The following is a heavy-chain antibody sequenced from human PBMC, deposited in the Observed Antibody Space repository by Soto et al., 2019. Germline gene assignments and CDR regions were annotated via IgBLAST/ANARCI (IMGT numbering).Heavy chain of an antibody. Sequence: PSETLSLTCNVSGGSISSSSTYWGWIRQPPEKGLEWIASIYYSGSTYYNPSLRSRVTLSVDTSKNQFSLRLSSVTAADTAVYYCVNSLGRSGNYPVKFDPWGQGTLVTVS. CDR1: GGSISSSSTY. CDR2: IYYSGST. J-gene: IGHJ5*02. CDR3: VNSLGRSGNYPVKFDP. V-gene: IGHV4-39*01. D-gene: IGHD3-10*01.